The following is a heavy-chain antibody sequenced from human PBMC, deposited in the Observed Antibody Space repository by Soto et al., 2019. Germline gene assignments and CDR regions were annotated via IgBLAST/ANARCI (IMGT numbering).Heavy chain of an antibody. V-gene: IGHV2-5*01. CDR3: GRRQRDSGPNGDY. CDR2: IYWHDDK. CDR1: GFSLSTSGMG. J-gene: IGHJ4*02. D-gene: IGHD3-10*01. Sequence: QITLKEAGPTLVKPTEPLTLTCTFSGFSLSTSGMGVGWIRQPPGKALEWLALIYWHDDKRYSPSLSNRLTVTKDDSKNQVVLTMTDMEPVDTATYYCGRRQRDSGPNGDYWGQGILVTVSS.